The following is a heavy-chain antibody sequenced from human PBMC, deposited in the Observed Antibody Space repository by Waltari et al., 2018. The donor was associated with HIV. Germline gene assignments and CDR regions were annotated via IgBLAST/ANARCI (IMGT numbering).Heavy chain of an antibody. J-gene: IGHJ4*02. V-gene: IGHV1-69*08. CDR1: GGAFSSYT. D-gene: IGHD3-16*01. Sequence: VQLVQSGAEVKKPGPSVKVPCKACGGAFSSYTINWVRKAPGQGLEWLGRIIPMSNTPNNAQKFQGRVTITADKSTSTAYMELTSLRSDDTAVYYCASARETMGVDFDSWGLGTLVTVSS. CDR2: IIPMSNTP. CDR3: ASARETMGVDFDS.